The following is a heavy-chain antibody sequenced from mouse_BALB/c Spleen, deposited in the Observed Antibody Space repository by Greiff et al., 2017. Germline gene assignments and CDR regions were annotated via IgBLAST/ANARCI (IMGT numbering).Heavy chain of an antibody. J-gene: IGHJ4*01. V-gene: IGHV1-7*01. D-gene: IGHD2-14*01. CDR3: ARRLGYRYDRDAMDY. CDR1: GYTFTSYW. CDR2: INPSTGYT. Sequence: VKLMESGAELAKPGASVKMSCKASGYTFTSYWMHWVKQRPGQGLEWIGYINPSTGYTEYNQKFKDKATLTADKSSSTAYMQLSSLTSEDSAVYYCARRLGYRYDRDAMDYWGQGTSVTVSS.